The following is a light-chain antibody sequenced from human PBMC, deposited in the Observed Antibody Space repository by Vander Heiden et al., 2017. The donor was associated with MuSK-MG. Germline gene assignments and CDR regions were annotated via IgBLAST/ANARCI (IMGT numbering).Light chain of an antibody. CDR1: HIGSKS. CDR3: QVWDNRSDDPSV. Sequence: SYVLTQPPSVSVAPGQTARITCGGNHIGSKSVQWYKQKPGQDPVLVVHEDGDRLSGIPERFSGFTFGNTATLIISRVDAGDEADYYCQVWDNRSDDPSVFGTGTKVSVL. J-gene: IGLJ1*01. CDR2: EDG. V-gene: IGLV3-21*02.